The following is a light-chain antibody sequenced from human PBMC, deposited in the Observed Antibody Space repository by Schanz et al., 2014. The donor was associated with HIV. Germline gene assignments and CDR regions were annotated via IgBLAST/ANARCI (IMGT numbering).Light chain of an antibody. CDR3: SSYAGSTNYV. CDR2: EVT. J-gene: IGLJ1*01. V-gene: IGLV2-8*01. CDR1: SSDVGGYNY. Sequence: QSALTQPPSASGSPGQSVTISCTGTSSDVGGYNYLSWYQQHPGKAPKIMIYEVTKRASGVPDRFSGSKSGNTASLTVSGLQAEDEADYYCSSYAGSTNYVFGTGTKLTVL.